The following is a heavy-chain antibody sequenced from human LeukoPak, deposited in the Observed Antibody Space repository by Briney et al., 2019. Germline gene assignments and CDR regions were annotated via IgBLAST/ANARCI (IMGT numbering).Heavy chain of an antibody. V-gene: IGHV4-59*08. J-gene: IGHJ4*02. D-gene: IGHD3-22*01. CDR3: ARQGSSGYFDY. Sequence: SETLSLTCTVSGGSISSYYWSWTRQPPGKGLEWIGYIYYSGSTNYNPSLKSRVTISVDTSKNQFSLKLSSVTAADTAVYYCARQGSSGYFDYWGQGTLVTVSS. CDR2: IYYSGST. CDR1: GGSISSYY.